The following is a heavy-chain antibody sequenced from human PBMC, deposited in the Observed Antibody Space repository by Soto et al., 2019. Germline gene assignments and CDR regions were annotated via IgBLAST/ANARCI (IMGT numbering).Heavy chain of an antibody. CDR3: VSDRGYGHASVPYS. CDR2: ISYDGSLQ. Sequence: QAQLVESGGGVVQPGRSLRLSSAAYGFAFSSYGMHWVRQAPGTGLGWVAVISYDGSLQHYADSVKGRFTISRDNAKNMVIMQMSSLRAEDTAVYYCVSDRGYGHASVPYSWGQGTLVSVSS. J-gene: IGHJ4*02. V-gene: IGHV3-30*03. D-gene: IGHD5-18*01. CDR1: GFAFSSYG.